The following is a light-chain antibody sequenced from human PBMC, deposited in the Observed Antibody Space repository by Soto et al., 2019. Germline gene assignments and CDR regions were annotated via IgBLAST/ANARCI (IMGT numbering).Light chain of an antibody. CDR1: SSDVGSYNL. Sequence: QSVLTQPASVSGSPGQSITISCTGPSSDVGSYNLVSWYQQHPDKAPKLMIYEGSKRPSGVSNRFSGSKSGNTASLTISGLQAEDDADYYCCSYAGSSSYVFGTGTKGTVL. CDR2: EGS. J-gene: IGLJ1*01. CDR3: CSYAGSSSYV. V-gene: IGLV2-23*01.